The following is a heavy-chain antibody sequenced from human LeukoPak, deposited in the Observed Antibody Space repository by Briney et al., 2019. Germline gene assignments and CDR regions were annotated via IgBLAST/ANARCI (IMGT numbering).Heavy chain of an antibody. Sequence: PGGSLRLSCAASGFTFSSYSMNWVRQTPGKGLEWVGRIKRKTDGGTTDYAAPAKGRFTISRDDSKNTLYLQMNSLKAEDTAVYFCATHVSGSFYGMDVWGQGTTVTVSS. V-gene: IGHV3-15*07. CDR1: GFTFSSYS. J-gene: IGHJ6*02. CDR3: ATHVSGSFYGMDV. D-gene: IGHD3-10*01. CDR2: IKRKTDGGTT.